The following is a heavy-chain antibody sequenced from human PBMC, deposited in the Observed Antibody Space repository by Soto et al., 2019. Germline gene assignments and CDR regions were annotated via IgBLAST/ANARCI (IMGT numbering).Heavy chain of an antibody. CDR3: AKATQWLRSYYYYYMDV. V-gene: IGHV3-23*01. Sequence: GGSLRLSCAASGFTFSSYAMSWVRQAPGKGLEWVSAISGSGGSTYYADSVKGRFTISRDNSKNTLYLQMNSLRAEDTAVYYCAKATQWLRSYYYYYMDVWGKGTTVTVSS. J-gene: IGHJ6*03. CDR1: GFTFSSYA. D-gene: IGHD5-12*01. CDR2: ISGSGGST.